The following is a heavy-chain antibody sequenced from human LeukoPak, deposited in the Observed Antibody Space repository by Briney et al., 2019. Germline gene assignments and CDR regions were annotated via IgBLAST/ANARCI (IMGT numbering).Heavy chain of an antibody. CDR3: ARAHRNILLATSGGVSFDY. D-gene: IGHD5-12*01. J-gene: IGHJ4*02. V-gene: IGHV4-34*01. Sequence: PGGSLRLSCAASGFTFSSYAMSWIRQPPGKGLEWIGEINHSGSTNYNPSLKSRVTISVDTSKNQFSLKLSSVTAADTAVYYCARAHRNILLATSGGVSFDYWGQGTLVTVSS. CDR2: INHSGST. CDR1: GFTFSSYA.